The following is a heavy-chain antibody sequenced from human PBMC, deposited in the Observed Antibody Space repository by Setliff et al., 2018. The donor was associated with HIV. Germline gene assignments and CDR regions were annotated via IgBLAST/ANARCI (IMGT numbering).Heavy chain of an antibody. J-gene: IGHJ2*01. D-gene: IGHD1-20*01. CDR2: IYYSGST. Sequence: SETLSLTCTVSGASITSHYWSWIRQPPGKGLEWIGHIYYSGSTNYNPSLKSRITISVDTSKNQFSLRLTSVTAADTAVYYCARARKRITFDYWYFDLWGRGTLVTVSS. CDR1: GASITSHY. V-gene: IGHV4-59*11. CDR3: ARARKRITFDYWYFDL.